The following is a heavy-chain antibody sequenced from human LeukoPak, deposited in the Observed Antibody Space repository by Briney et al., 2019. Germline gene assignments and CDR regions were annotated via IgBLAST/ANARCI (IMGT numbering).Heavy chain of an antibody. CDR3: SRDRPRSGYSYGPFDY. V-gene: IGHV1-2*02. CDR2: INPNSGGT. CDR1: GYTFTSYG. J-gene: IGHJ4*02. Sequence: ASVKVSCKASGYTFTSYGISWVRQAPGQGLEWMGWINPNSGGTNYAQKFQGRVTMTRDTSISTAYMELSRLRSDDTAVYYCSRDRPRSGYSYGPFDYWGQGTLVTVSS. D-gene: IGHD5-18*01.